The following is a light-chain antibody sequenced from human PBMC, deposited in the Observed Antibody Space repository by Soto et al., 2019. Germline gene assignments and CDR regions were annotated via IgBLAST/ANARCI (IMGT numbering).Light chain of an antibody. CDR2: EVS. CDR3: SSYAGSNNYV. Sequence: QSALTQPPSASGSRGQSVTISCTGTSSDVGAYNYLSWYQQHPGKAPKLMIYEVSKRPSGVPDRFSGSKSGNTASLTVSGRQAEDEADYYCSSYAGSNNYVFGTGTKVTVL. CDR1: SSDVGAYNY. V-gene: IGLV2-8*01. J-gene: IGLJ1*01.